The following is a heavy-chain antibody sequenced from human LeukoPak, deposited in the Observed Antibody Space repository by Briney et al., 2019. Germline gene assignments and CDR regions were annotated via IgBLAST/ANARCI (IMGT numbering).Heavy chain of an antibody. V-gene: IGHV3-7*01. CDR1: GFTFSSYW. CDR3: ARAPHAGWFDP. Sequence: PGGSLRLSCAASGFTFSSYWMSWVRQAPGKGLEWVANIKQDGSEKYYVDSVKGRFTISRDNAKNSLYLQMNSLTAEDTAVYYCARAPHAGWFDPWGQGTLVTVSS. J-gene: IGHJ5*02. CDR2: IKQDGSEK.